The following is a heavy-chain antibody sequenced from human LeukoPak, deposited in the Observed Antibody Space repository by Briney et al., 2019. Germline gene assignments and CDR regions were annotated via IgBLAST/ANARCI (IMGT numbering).Heavy chain of an antibody. D-gene: IGHD3-10*01. CDR2: ISAYNGNT. CDR1: GYTFTSYG. Sequence: ASVKVSCMASGYTFTSYGISWVRQAPGQGLERMGWISAYNGNTNYAQSLQGRVTMTTGTSTNTAYMELRSLRSDDTAVYYCARSGSIGPYGYYYFYNMDVWGQGTTVTVSS. CDR3: ARSGSIGPYGYYYFYNMDV. J-gene: IGHJ6*02. V-gene: IGHV1-18*01.